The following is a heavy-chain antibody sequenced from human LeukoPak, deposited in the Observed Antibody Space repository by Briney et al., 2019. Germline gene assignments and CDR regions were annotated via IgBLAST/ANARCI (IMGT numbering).Heavy chain of an antibody. Sequence: PSETLSLTCTVSGGSISGFYWSWIRQPPGKGLEWIGYIHYSGSTNYSPSLKSRVIISLDTSKNQFSLRLSSVTAADTAVYYCARHARKRLTSNWDFWGQGTLVTVSS. CDR2: IHYSGST. CDR3: ARHARKRLTSNWDF. V-gene: IGHV4-59*08. CDR1: GGSISGFY. J-gene: IGHJ4*02. D-gene: IGHD2-21*02.